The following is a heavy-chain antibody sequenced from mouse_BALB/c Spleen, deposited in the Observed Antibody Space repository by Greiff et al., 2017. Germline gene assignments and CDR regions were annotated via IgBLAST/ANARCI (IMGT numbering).Heavy chain of an antibody. CDR1: GFSLTSYG. J-gene: IGHJ3*01. CDR2: IWSGGST. V-gene: IGHV2-2*02. CDR3: ARGDGNYDPAWFAY. Sequence: QVQLKESGPGLVQPSQSLSITCTVSGFSLTSYGVHWVRQSPGKGLEWLGVIWSGGSTDYNAAFISRLSISKDNSKSQVFFKMNSLQANDTAIYYCARGDGNYDPAWFAYWGQGTLVTVSA. D-gene: IGHD2-1*01.